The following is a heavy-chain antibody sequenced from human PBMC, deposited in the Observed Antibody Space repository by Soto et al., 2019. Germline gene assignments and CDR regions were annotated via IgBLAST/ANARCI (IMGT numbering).Heavy chain of an antibody. CDR1: GYTFTSYD. J-gene: IGHJ5*02. CDR2: MNPNSGNT. CDR3: ARDTYYDFWSGYPRFDP. V-gene: IGHV1-8*01. Sequence: ASVKVSCKASGYTFTSYDINWVRQATGQGLEWMGWMNPNSGNTGYAQKFQGGVTMTRNTSISTAYMELSSLRSEDTAVYYCARDTYYDFWSGYPRFDPWGQGTLVTVSS. D-gene: IGHD3-3*01.